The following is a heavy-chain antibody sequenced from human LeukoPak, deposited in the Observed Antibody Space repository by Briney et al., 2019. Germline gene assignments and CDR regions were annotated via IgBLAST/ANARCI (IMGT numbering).Heavy chain of an antibody. V-gene: IGHV1-2*02. J-gene: IGHJ5*02. Sequence: GASVKVSCKASGYSFADYYMHWVRQAPGQGLEWMGWIKPNSGGTRSVQKFQGRVTMTRDTSISTAYMELSSLRYDDTAVYYCATNILVRDIINWFDPWGQGTLVTVSS. D-gene: IGHD3-10*01. CDR3: ATNILVRDIINWFDP. CDR1: GYSFADYY. CDR2: IKPNSGGT.